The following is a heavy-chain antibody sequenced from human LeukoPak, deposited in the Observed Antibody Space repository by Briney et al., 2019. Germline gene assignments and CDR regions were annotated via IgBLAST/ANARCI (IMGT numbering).Heavy chain of an antibody. V-gene: IGHV3-23*01. Sequence: PGGSLRLSCTASGFTFSSYAMSWVRQAPGKGLEWVSANSGSGGSTYYADSVKGRFTISRDNAKSSLYLQMNSLRAEDTAVYYCARESDHSVSQVDFDLWGQGTVVTVSS. CDR2: NSGSGGST. D-gene: IGHD1-14*01. CDR3: ARESDHSVSQVDFDL. J-gene: IGHJ3*01. CDR1: GFTFSSYA.